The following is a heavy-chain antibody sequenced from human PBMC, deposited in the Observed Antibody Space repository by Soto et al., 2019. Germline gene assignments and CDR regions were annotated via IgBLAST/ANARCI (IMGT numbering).Heavy chain of an antibody. V-gene: IGHV4-31*03. CDR3: ARRDRSGFSYWLDT. CDR2: ISDSGST. CDR1: GGSISDGYY. Sequence: SETLSLTCTVSGGSISDGYYWSWIRQHPGKGLPWIGSISDSGSTSYNPSLKSRLTISVDTSKNQFSLNLRSVTAADTAVYYCARRDRSGFSYWLDTWGQGTLVTVSS. D-gene: IGHD3-22*01. J-gene: IGHJ5*02.